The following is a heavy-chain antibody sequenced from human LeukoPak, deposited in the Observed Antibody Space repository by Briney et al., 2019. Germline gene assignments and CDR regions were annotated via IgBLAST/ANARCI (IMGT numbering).Heavy chain of an antibody. J-gene: IGHJ4*02. V-gene: IGHV4-39*07. CDR3: ARERLSAGVAGFFDY. CDR2: IYYSGST. Sequence: SETLSLTCTVSGGSISSSSYYWGWIRQPPGTGLEWIGSIYYSGSTYYNPSLKSRVTISVDTSKNQFSLKLSSVTAADTAVYYCARERLSAGVAGFFDYWGQGTLVTVSS. CDR1: GGSISSSSYY. D-gene: IGHD6-19*01.